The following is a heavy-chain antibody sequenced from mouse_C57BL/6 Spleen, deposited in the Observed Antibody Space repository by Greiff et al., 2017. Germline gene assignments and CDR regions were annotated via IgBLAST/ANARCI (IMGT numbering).Heavy chain of an antibody. V-gene: IGHV1-81*01. D-gene: IGHD2-4*01. CDR3: ARGKDYDYDSGYYFDY. J-gene: IGHJ2*01. CDR2: IYPRSGNT. Sequence: VHLVESGAELARPGASVKLSCKASGYTFTSYGISWVKQRTGQGLEWIGEIYPRSGNTYYNEKFKGKATLTANKSPSTAYMELRSLTSEDCAVYFCARGKDYDYDSGYYFDYWGQGTTLTVSS. CDR1: GYTFTSYG.